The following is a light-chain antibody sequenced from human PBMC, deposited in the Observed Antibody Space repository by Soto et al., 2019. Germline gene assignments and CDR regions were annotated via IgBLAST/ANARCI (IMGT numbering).Light chain of an antibody. CDR3: QHYNSYSEA. J-gene: IGKJ1*01. CDR1: QTISSW. V-gene: IGKV1-5*03. CDR2: KAS. Sequence: DLQVTQSPSTLSGTVGDGVTITCRASQTISSWLAWYQQKPGKAPKLLIYKASTLKSGVPSRFSGSGSGTEFTLTISSLQSDDFATYYCQHYNSYSEAFGQGTKVDIK.